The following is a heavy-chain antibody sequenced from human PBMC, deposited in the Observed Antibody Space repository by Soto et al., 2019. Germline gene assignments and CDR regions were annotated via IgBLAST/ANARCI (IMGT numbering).Heavy chain of an antibody. CDR3: AKDKRLSIAARPYYYYGMDV. D-gene: IGHD6-6*01. J-gene: IGHJ6*02. Sequence: GGSLRLSCAASGFTFSSYGMHWVRQAPGKGLEWVAVISYDGSNKYYADSVKGRFTISRDNSKNTLYLQMNSLRAEDTAVYYCAKDKRLSIAARPYYYYGMDVWGQGTTVTVSS. CDR1: GFTFSSYG. CDR2: ISYDGSNK. V-gene: IGHV3-30*18.